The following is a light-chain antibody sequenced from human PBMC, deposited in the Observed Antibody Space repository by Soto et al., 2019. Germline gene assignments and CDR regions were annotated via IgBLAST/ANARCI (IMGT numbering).Light chain of an antibody. J-gene: IGLJ1*01. CDR3: NSYTSRSTPYV. CDR1: SSGVGGYNY. Sequence: QSALAQPASVSGSPGQSITISCTGTSSGVGGYNYVSWYQQHPGKAPKLMIYEVSNRPSGVSNRFSGSKSGNTASLTISGLQAEDEADYYCNSYTSRSTPYVFGTGTKVTVL. CDR2: EVS. V-gene: IGLV2-14*01.